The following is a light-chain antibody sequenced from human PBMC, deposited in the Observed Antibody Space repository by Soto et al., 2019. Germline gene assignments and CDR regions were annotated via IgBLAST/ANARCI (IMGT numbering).Light chain of an antibody. CDR2: SNN. Sequence: QSVLTQPTSASGTPGQRVTSSCSGSSANIGSNTVNWYQQLPGTAPKLVIYSNNQRPSGVPVRFSGSKSGTSASRAISGLQSEDEADYYCVAWDDSLNGYVVFGGGTKLTVL. V-gene: IGLV1-44*01. CDR1: SANIGSNT. CDR3: VAWDDSLNGYVV. J-gene: IGLJ2*01.